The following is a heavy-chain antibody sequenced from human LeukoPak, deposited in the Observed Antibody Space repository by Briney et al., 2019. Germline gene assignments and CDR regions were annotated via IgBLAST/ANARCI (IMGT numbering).Heavy chain of an antibody. D-gene: IGHD6-13*01. V-gene: IGHV1-69*04. Sequence: ASVKVSCKASGGTFSSYAISWVRQAPGQGLEWMGRIIPILGIANYAQKFQGRVAITADKSTSTAYMELSSLRSEDTAVYYCAREGPLYSSSRPADLDYWGQGTLVTVSS. CDR1: GGTFSSYA. CDR3: AREGPLYSSSRPADLDY. J-gene: IGHJ4*02. CDR2: IIPILGIA.